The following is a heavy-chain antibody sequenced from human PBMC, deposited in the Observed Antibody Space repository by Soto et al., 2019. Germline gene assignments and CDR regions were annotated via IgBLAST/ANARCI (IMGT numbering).Heavy chain of an antibody. CDR2: IYWDDRQ. V-gene: IGHV2-5*02. D-gene: IGHD3-22*01. J-gene: IGHJ4*02. CDR3: ARLFLYHDSTAAIDY. Sequence: SGPTLVNPTQTLTLTCSFSGFSLSTSLVGVGWIRQPSGKALEWLTVIYWDDRQRYSPSLKSRLTISKDTSKNQVVLTMTNMDPVDTATYYCARLFLYHDSTAAIDYWGQGTLVTVSS. CDR1: GFSLSTSLVG.